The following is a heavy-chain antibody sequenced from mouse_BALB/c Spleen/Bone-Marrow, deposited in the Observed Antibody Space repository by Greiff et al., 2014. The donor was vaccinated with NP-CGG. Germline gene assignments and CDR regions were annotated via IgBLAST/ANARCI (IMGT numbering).Heavy chain of an antibody. Sequence: EVKLVESGTVLARPGASVKMSCKASGYSFTNYWMHWIKRRPGQGLEWVGAVYPGNSDARYNQKFKGKAKLTAVTSASIAYMELSSLTNEDSAVYYCSRDNYAFAYWGQGTLVTVSA. CDR1: GYSFTNYW. V-gene: IGHV1-5*01. CDR3: SRDNYAFAY. J-gene: IGHJ3*01. D-gene: IGHD2-4*01. CDR2: VYPGNSDA.